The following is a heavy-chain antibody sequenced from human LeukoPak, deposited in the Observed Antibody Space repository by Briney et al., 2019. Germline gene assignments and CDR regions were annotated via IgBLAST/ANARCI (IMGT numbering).Heavy chain of an antibody. CDR1: GDSVSTNSVA. D-gene: IGHD7-27*01. CDR3: ARDSNWGFDY. Sequence: SQTVSLTCAISGDSVSTNSVAWNWIRQSPSGGLEWLGKTRYRSKWYSDYAVSVKSRITINPDTSKNQFSLQLNSVTPEDTAVYYCARDSNWGFDYWGQGTLVTVSS. V-gene: IGHV6-1*01. J-gene: IGHJ4*02. CDR2: TRYRSKWYS.